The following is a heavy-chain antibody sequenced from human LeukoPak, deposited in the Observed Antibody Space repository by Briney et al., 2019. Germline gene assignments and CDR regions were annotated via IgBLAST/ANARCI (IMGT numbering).Heavy chain of an antibody. V-gene: IGHV3-7*01. Sequence: GGSLRLSCAASGFTFGSYWMSWVRQTPEKGLEWVANIKQDGYEKYYVDSVKGRFTISRDNAKNSLYLQMNSLRADDTAVYYCARDKIVGPTTLDYWGQGTLVTVSS. CDR2: IKQDGYEK. CDR1: GFTFGSYW. J-gene: IGHJ4*02. D-gene: IGHD1-26*01. CDR3: ARDKIVGPTTLDY.